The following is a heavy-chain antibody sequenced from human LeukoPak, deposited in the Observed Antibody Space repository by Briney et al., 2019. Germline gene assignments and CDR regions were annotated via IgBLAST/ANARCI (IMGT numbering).Heavy chain of an antibody. V-gene: IGHV4-31*03. J-gene: IGHJ4*02. CDR2: IYYSGST. Sequence: SETLSLTCTVSGGSISSGGYYWSWIRQHPGKGLEWIGYIYYSGSTYYNPSLKSRVTISVDTSKNQFSLKLSSVTAADTAVYYCARVGYCDSSGYLVDYWGQGTLVTVSS. D-gene: IGHD3-22*01. CDR3: ARVGYCDSSGYLVDY. CDR1: GGSISSGGYY.